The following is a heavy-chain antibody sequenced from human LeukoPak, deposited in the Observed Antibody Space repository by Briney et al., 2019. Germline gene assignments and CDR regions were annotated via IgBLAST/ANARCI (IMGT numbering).Heavy chain of an antibody. CDR1: GYTFTGYY. CDR3: ARAVAYYDILTGYYTVSVTFDY. V-gene: IGHV1-2*02. J-gene: IGHJ4*02. D-gene: IGHD3-9*01. CDR2: INPNSGGT. Sequence: ASVKVSCKASGYTFTGYYMHWVRQAPGQGLEWMGWINPNSGGTNYAQKLQGRVTMTTDTSTSTAYMELRSLRSDDTAVYYCARAVAYYDILTGYYTVSVTFDYWGQGTLVTVSS.